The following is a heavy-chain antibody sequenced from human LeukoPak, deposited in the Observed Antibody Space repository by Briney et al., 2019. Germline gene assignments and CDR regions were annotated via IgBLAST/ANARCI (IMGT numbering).Heavy chain of an antibody. D-gene: IGHD3-16*01. CDR1: GFTFGNYW. CDR2: IKSDGSEK. CDR3: AREIPGGAINLDY. V-gene: IGHV3-7*01. Sequence: GGSLSLSCAASGFTFGNYWMSWVRQAPGKGLEWVANIKSDGSEKRYVDSVKGRLTISRDNAKNSLYLQMNSLRAEDTAVYYCAREIPGGAINLDYWGQGTLVTVSS. J-gene: IGHJ4*02.